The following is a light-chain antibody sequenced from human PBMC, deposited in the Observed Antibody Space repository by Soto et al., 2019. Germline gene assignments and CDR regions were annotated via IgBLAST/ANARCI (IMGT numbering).Light chain of an antibody. CDR3: SSYTTSSTLYV. J-gene: IGLJ1*01. V-gene: IGLV2-14*03. CDR1: SSDVGAYNY. CDR2: DVT. Sequence: HSVLTQPASVSGSPGQSITISCTGNSSDVGAYNYVSWYQQYPGKAPKYIIYDVTNRPSGVSYRFSGPKSGNTASLTISGLQAGDEADYYCSSYTTSSTLYVFGTGTKVTVL.